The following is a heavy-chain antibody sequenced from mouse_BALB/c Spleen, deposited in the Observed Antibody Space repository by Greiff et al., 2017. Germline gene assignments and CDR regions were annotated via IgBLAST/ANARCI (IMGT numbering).Heavy chain of an antibody. V-gene: IGHV1S135*01. D-gene: IGHD2-4*01. CDR1: GYSFTDYN. Sequence: EVKLMESGPELAKPGASVKVSCKASGYSFTDYNMYWVKQSHGKSLEWIGSIDPYNGGTSYNQKFKGKATLTVDKSSSTAFMHLNSLTSEDSAVYYCAREEGPNYAWFAYWGQGTLVTVSA. CDR2: IDPYNGGT. J-gene: IGHJ3*01. CDR3: AREEGPNYAWFAY.